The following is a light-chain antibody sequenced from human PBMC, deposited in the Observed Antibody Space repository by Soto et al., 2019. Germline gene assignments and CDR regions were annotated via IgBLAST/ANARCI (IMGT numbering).Light chain of an antibody. Sequence: DIQMTQSPSTLSASVGDRVTITCRASQSISSWLAWYQQKPGKAPKLLIYDASSLESGVPSRFSGSGSGTELTLAISSLQTDYFATYYCQQYNSYSGWTFGQGTKVEIK. V-gene: IGKV1-5*01. CDR3: QQYNSYSGWT. CDR1: QSISSW. CDR2: DAS. J-gene: IGKJ1*01.